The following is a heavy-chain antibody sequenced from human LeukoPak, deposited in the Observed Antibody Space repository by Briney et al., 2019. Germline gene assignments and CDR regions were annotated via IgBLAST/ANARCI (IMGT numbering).Heavy chain of an antibody. J-gene: IGHJ4*02. CDR1: GGSISSNY. CDR3: ARRACSGGSCPNDY. D-gene: IGHD2-15*01. V-gene: IGHV4-59*01. Sequence: SETLSLTCTVSGGSISSNYWSWIRQPPGKGLEWIGYMSYSGSTNYNPSLKNRVTISVDSSKNQFSLNVSSVTAADTAVYYCARRACSGGSCPNDYWGQGTLVTVSA. CDR2: MSYSGST.